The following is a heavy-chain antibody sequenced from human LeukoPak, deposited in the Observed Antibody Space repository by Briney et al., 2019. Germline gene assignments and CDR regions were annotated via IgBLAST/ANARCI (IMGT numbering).Heavy chain of an antibody. V-gene: IGHV1-46*01. J-gene: IGHJ4*02. CDR2: INPTGGST. D-gene: IGHD6-6*01. CDR1: GYTFPSYF. Sequence: GASVKVSCKASGYTFPSYFMHWVRQAPGQGLEWMGIINPTGGSTTYALKFQGRVTMTRDTSTSTVYMELSSLRSDDTAVYYCARTAARRFDYWGQGTLVTVSS. CDR3: ARTAARRFDY.